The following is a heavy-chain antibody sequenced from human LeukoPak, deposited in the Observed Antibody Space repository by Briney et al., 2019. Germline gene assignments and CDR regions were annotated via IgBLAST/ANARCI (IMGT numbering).Heavy chain of an antibody. CDR2: ISGSGSTI. CDR1: GFTFSDYY. D-gene: IGHD2/OR15-2a*01. J-gene: IGHJ5*02. V-gene: IGHV3-11*01. Sequence: GGSLRLSCAASGFTFSDYYMSWIRQAPGKGLEWVSYISGSGSTIYYADSVKGRFTISRDNAKNSLYLQMNRLRAEDTAVYYCARDVSFLNAPNWFDPWGQGTLVTVSS. CDR3: ARDVSFLNAPNWFDP.